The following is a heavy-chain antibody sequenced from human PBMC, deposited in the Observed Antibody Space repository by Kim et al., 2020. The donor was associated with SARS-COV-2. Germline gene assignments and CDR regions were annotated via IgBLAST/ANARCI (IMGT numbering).Heavy chain of an antibody. CDR2: IRSKPNNYAT. Sequence: GGSLRLSCAASGFTFSASAMHWVRQASGKGLEWVVRIRSKPNNYATSYAASVTRRFTISRDDSTNTVYLQMDSLKTDDTAAYFCSSHSGKHVDSGFANWG. D-gene: IGHD6-19*01. CDR1: GFTFSASA. CDR3: SSHSGKHVDSGFAN. V-gene: IGHV3-73*01. J-gene: IGHJ4*01.